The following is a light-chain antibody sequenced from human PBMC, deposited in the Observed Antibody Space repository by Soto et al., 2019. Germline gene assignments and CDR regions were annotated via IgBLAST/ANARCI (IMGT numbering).Light chain of an antibody. CDR2: GAS. CDR1: QSISRN. V-gene: IGKV3-15*01. Sequence: EIVLTQSPGTLSLSPGERATLTCRASQSISRNYLAWYQQKPGQAPRLLIYGASSRAAGIPARFSGSGSGTEFTLTISRLQSEDFAVYYCQQYNNWPWTFGQGTKVDIK. CDR3: QQYNNWPWT. J-gene: IGKJ1*01.